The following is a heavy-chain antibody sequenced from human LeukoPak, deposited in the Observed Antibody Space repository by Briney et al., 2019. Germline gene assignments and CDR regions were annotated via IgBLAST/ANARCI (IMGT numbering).Heavy chain of an antibody. J-gene: IGHJ4*02. CDR3: ATGKGSAENFDY. D-gene: IGHD3-10*01. V-gene: IGHV1-24*01. Sequence: ASVKVSCKISGYTFTELSIHWVRQAPGKGLEWMGGFDPEDGETIYAQKFQGRVTMTEDTSTDTAYMELSSLRSEDTAVYYCATGKGSAENFDYWGQGTLVTVSS. CDR2: FDPEDGET. CDR1: GYTFTELS.